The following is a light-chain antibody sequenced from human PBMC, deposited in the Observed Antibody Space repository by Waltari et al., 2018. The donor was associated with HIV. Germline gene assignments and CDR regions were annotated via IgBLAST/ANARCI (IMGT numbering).Light chain of an antibody. CDR1: NSDIGGYNY. Sequence: QSALTQPPSASGSPGQSVTISCPGTNSDIGGYNYVSWSQQHPGKAPKLVISEVTKRPSGVPGRFSGSKSGTTASLTVSGLQAEDEADYYCSSYANKNGFYVVFGGGTRLTVL. CDR2: EVT. V-gene: IGLV2-8*01. CDR3: SSYANKNGFYVV. J-gene: IGLJ2*01.